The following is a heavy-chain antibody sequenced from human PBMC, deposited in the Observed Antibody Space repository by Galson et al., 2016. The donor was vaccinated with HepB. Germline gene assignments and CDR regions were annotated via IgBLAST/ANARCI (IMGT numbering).Heavy chain of an antibody. Sequence: SLRLSCAASGFTVSGNYMNWVRQAPGKGLEWVSVIYTGGSTYYADSVKGRFTISRDTSKNTLYLQMNSLRAEDTAVYYCARGLQRFFDYLPTWGQGTLVTVSS. D-gene: IGHD3-9*01. CDR3: ARGLQRFFDYLPT. V-gene: IGHV3-53*01. CDR2: IYTGGST. CDR1: GFTVSGNY. J-gene: IGHJ5*02.